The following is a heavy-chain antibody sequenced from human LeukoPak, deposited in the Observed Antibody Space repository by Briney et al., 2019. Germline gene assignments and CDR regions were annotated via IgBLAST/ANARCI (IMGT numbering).Heavy chain of an antibody. CDR2: ISGSGGST. CDR1: GFTFSSYA. V-gene: IGHV3-23*01. J-gene: IGHJ3*02. D-gene: IGHD6-19*01. CDR3: AKGTFSGWYGGYAFDI. Sequence: GGSLRLSCAASGFTFSSYAMSWVRQAPGKGLEWVSAISGSGGSTYYADSVKGRFTISRDNSKNTLYLQMNSLRAEDTAVYYCAKGTFSGWYGGYAFDIWGQGTMVTVSS.